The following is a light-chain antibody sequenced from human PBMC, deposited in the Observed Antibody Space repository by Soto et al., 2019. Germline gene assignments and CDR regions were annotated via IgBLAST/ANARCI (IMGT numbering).Light chain of an antibody. CDR2: GAS. CDR3: QQYNNWPPGWT. CDR1: QSVSSN. V-gene: IGKV3-15*01. Sequence: EIVMTQSPVTVSVSPGERATLSCRASQSVSSNLAWYQQKPGQAPRLLIYGASTRATGIPARFSGSGSGTEFTLTISSLQSEDFAVYYCQQYNNWPPGWTFGQGTKVDIK. J-gene: IGKJ1*01.